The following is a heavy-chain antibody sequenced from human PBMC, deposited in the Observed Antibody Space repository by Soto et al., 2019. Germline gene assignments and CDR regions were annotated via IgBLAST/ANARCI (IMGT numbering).Heavy chain of an antibody. CDR2: INGDGSNT. J-gene: IGHJ4*02. CDR1: GFTFSSYW. Sequence: EVQLVESGGGLVQPGGSLSPSCAPSGFTFSSYWIHWVRQPPGKGLMWVSGINGDGSNTNYADSVKGRFTISRDIAKNTLYLQMNSLSVEDTALYYCAREVGGGSSSGRFLDYWGQGTLVTVSS. V-gene: IGHV3-74*01. CDR3: AREVGGGSSSGRFLDY. D-gene: IGHD6-6*01.